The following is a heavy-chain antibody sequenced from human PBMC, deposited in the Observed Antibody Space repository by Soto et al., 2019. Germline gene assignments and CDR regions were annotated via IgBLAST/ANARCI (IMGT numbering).Heavy chain of an antibody. CDR1: GFTFSSYW. J-gene: IGHJ4*02. CDR2: INSDGSST. V-gene: IGHV3-74*01. Sequence: EVQLVESGGGLVQPGGSLRLSCAASGFTFSSYWMHWVRQAPGKGLVWVSRINSDGSSTNYAESVKGRFTISRDNAKNTLYLQMNSLRAEDMAVYYCERGIEARSADYWGQGTLVTVSS. D-gene: IGHD6-6*01. CDR3: ERGIEARSADY.